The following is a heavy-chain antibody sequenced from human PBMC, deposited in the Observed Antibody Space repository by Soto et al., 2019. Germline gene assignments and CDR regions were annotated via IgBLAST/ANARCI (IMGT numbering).Heavy chain of an antibody. J-gene: IGHJ3*02. D-gene: IGHD1-26*01. CDR2: IYPGDSDT. CDR3: ATNCIVGAVAAFDI. V-gene: IGHV5-51*01. Sequence: GESLNISCKGSGYSFTSYWIGLVRQMPGKGLEWMGIIYPGDSDTRYGPSFQGQVTISADKSISTAYLQWSSLKASDTAMYYCATNCIVGAVAAFDIWGQGTMVTVSS. CDR1: GYSFTSYW.